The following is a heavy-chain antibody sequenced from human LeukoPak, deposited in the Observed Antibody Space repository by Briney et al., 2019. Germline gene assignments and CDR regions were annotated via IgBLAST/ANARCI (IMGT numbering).Heavy chain of an antibody. D-gene: IGHD2-15*01. CDR3: ARPYCSGGSCHDYFDY. J-gene: IGHJ4*02. CDR1: GYTFTGYY. Sequence: ASVKVSCKASGYTFTGYYMHWVRQAPGQGLEWMGWINPHAGGTNYAQKFQGSVTMTRDTSISTAYMELGGLTSDDTAVYYCARPYCSGGSCHDYFDYWGQGTLVTVSS. V-gene: IGHV1-2*02. CDR2: INPHAGGT.